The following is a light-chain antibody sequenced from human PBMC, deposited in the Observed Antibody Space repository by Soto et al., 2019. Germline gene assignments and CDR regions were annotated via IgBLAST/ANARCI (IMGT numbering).Light chain of an antibody. CDR1: QSISSW. CDR2: KAS. Sequence: DIQMTQSPSTLYASVGDRVTITCRASQSISSWLAWYQQKPGKAPKLLIYKASSLESGVPSWFSGSGSGTEFTLTISSLHPDDFATYYCQQYNDYPWTVGRGTKMEIK. V-gene: IGKV1-5*03. CDR3: QQYNDYPWT. J-gene: IGKJ1*01.